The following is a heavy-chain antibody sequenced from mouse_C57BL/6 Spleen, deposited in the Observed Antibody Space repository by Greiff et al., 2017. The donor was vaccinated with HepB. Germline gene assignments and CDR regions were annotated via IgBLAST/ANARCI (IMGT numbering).Heavy chain of an antibody. J-gene: IGHJ2*01. CDR2: ISDGGSYT. D-gene: IGHD4-1*01. Sequence: EVQLMESGGGLVKPGGSLKLSCAASGFTFSSYAMSWVRQTPEKRLEWVATISDGGSYTYYPDNVKGRFTISRDNAKNNLYLQMSHLKSEDTAMYYCARDLTGTGFDYWGQGTTLTVSS. CDR3: ARDLTGTGFDY. CDR1: GFTFSSYA. V-gene: IGHV5-4*01.